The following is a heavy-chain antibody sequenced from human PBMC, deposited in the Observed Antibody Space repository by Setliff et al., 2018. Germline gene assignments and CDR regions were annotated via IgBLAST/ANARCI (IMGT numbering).Heavy chain of an antibody. J-gene: IGHJ6*02. CDR2: IKSSSSTI. D-gene: IGHD2-21*01. Sequence: SGGSLRLSCAASGFTFSNYNMNWVRQAPGKGLEWVSYIKSSSSTIYYADSVKGRFTISRDNSENTVYLEMNSLRAEDTAVYYCAKPLGGDYYYYGMDVWGQGTTVTVS. CDR1: GFTFSNYN. CDR3: AKPLGGDYYYYGMDV. V-gene: IGHV3-48*01.